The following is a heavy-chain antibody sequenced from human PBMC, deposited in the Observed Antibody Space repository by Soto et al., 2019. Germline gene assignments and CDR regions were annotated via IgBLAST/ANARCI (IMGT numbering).Heavy chain of an antibody. V-gene: IGHV4-61*01. CDR3: AREIQAYFDY. J-gene: IGHJ4*02. CDR2: IYYSGST. CDR1: GGSVSSGSYY. Sequence: QVQLQESGPGLVKPSETLSLTCTVSGGSVSSGSYYWSWIRQPPGKGLEWIGYIYYSGSTNYNPSLKSRVTISVDTSKNQFSLKLSSVTAADTAVYYCAREIQAYFDYWGQGTLVTVSS.